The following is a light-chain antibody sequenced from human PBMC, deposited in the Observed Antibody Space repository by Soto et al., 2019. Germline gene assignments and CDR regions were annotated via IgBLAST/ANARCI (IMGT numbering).Light chain of an antibody. Sequence: DIQMTQSPSSLSASLGDRVTITCWASQSISSYLNWYQQKPGKAPKLLIYAASSLQSGVPSRFSGSLYGTDFNLTISSLQTEDFATYYCQQSYSTRWTFGQGTKVDIK. CDR1: QSISSY. V-gene: IGKV1-39*01. CDR3: QQSYSTRWT. CDR2: AAS. J-gene: IGKJ1*01.